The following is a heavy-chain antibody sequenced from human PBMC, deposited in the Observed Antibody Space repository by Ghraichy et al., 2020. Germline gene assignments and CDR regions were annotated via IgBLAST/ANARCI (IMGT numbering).Heavy chain of an antibody. CDR2: ISWNSGSI. V-gene: IGHV3-9*01. J-gene: IGHJ4*02. CDR1: GFTFDDYA. CDR3: AKDWRSSGYQGSFDY. D-gene: IGHD3-22*01. Sequence: GGSLRLSCAASGFTFDDYAMHWVRQAPGKGLEWVSGISWNSGSIGYADSVKGRFTISRDNAKNSLYLQMNSLRAEDTALYYCAKDWRSSGYQGSFDYWGQGTLVTVSS.